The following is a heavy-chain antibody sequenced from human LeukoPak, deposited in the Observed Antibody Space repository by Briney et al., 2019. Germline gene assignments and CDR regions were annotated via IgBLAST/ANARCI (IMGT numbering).Heavy chain of an antibody. V-gene: IGHV1-18*01. Sequence: ASVKVSCKASGYTFISYGVSWGRQAPGQWLELMGWISAYNGNTNYAQKLQGRVTMTTDTSTSTAYMELRSLRSDDTAVYYCASPLYGDPKYYYYYYGMDVWGQGTTVTVSS. D-gene: IGHD4-17*01. J-gene: IGHJ6*02. CDR1: GYTFISYG. CDR2: ISAYNGNT. CDR3: ASPLYGDPKYYYYYYGMDV.